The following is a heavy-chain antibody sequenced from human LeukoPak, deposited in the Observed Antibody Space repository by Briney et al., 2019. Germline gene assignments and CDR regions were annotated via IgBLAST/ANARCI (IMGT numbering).Heavy chain of an antibody. CDR1: GFTFSSYA. CDR3: ARNGYCSSTSCRRFDP. J-gene: IGHJ5*02. Sequence: GGSLRLSCAASGFTFSSYAMSWVRQAPGKGLEWVANIKQDGSEKYYVDSVKGRFTISRDNAKNSLYLQMNSLRAEDTAVYYCARNGYCSSTSCRRFDPWGQGTLVTVSS. D-gene: IGHD2-2*03. CDR2: IKQDGSEK. V-gene: IGHV3-7*01.